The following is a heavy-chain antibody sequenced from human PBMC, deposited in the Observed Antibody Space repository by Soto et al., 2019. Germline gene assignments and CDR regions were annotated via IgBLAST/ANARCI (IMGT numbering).Heavy chain of an antibody. D-gene: IGHD3-22*01. Sequence: QVHLVESGGGVVQPGRSLRLSCAASGFTYTDCALHWVRQAPGKGLDWVAFISYDGSDKYYADSVKGRFAISIDNSKNKLYLQMNSLGPGDTAVYFGASRAYDSYYAIDAWGQGTTVTVSS. CDR1: GFTYTDCA. CDR2: ISYDGSDK. CDR3: ASRAYDSYYAIDA. J-gene: IGHJ6*02. V-gene: IGHV3-30*09.